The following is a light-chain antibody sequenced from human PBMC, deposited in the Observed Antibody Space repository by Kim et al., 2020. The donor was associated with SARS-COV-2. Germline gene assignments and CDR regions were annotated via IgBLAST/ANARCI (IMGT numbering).Light chain of an antibody. Sequence: LSVTGSCSRIGPRYDVHWYQQLPRRTPKLLVNGTNKRPSGVPDRFSGSKSDASGSLAITGLQAEDEADYYCQTYGGSLSGWVFGGGTQLTVL. V-gene: IGLV1-40*03. CDR3: QTYGGSLSGWV. J-gene: IGLJ3*02. CDR2: GTN. CDR1: CSRIGPRYD.